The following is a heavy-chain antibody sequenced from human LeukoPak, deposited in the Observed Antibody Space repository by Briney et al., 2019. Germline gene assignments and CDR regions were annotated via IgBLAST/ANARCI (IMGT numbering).Heavy chain of an antibody. J-gene: IGHJ4*02. D-gene: IGHD1-26*01. CDR2: ISGSSGII. CDR3: ARDLRKLRYFDY. V-gene: IGHV3-48*01. CDR1: GFSFNTYT. Sequence: GGSLRLSCAASGFSFNTYTMNWVRQAPGKGLEWVSYISGSSGIIDYADSVRGRFTISRDNAKNSLYLQMNSLRAEDTAVYYCARDLRKLRYFDYWGQGTLVTVSS.